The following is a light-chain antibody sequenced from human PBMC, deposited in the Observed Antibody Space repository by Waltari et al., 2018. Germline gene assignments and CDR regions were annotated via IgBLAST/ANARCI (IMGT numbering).Light chain of an antibody. CDR2: GVT. V-gene: IGLV2-8*01. CDR3: NSYSGSNNFRV. Sequence: QSALTQPPSASGSPGQSVTISSTGTSSDVGGYNYASWYQQHPGKAPKLIIYGVTKRPSGVPDRFSGSKSGNTASLTVSGLQAEDEADYYCNSYSGSNNFRVFGGGTKLTVL. CDR1: SSDVGGYNY. J-gene: IGLJ2*01.